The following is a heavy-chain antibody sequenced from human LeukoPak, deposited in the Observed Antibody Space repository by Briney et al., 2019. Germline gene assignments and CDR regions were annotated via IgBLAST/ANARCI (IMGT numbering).Heavy chain of an antibody. CDR3: ARHKGVVPAAIPLYGMDV. V-gene: IGHV4-39*01. D-gene: IGHD2-2*01. Sequence: PSETLSLTCTVSGGSISSSSYYWGWIRQPPGMGLEWIGNIYYSGSTYYNPSLKSRVTISVDTSKNQFSLKLSSVTAADTAVYYCARHKGVVPAAIPLYGMDVWGQGTTVTVSS. J-gene: IGHJ6*02. CDR1: GGSISSSSYY. CDR2: IYYSGST.